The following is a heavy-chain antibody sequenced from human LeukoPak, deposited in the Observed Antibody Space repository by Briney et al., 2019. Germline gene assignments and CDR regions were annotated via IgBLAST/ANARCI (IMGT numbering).Heavy chain of an antibody. CDR2: INHIVST. V-gene: IGHV4-34*01. J-gene: IGHJ5*02. Sequence: SXTLSLTCAGCGGSFSGYYWSWIRQPPGKGLEWIGEINHIVSTNYNLSLKSPVTISVDTSKTQFSLKLSSLTAADTAVYYCARGPGYRRIAARYWFDPWGQGTLVTVSS. CDR1: GGSFSGYY. D-gene: IGHD6-6*01. CDR3: ARGPGYRRIAARYWFDP.